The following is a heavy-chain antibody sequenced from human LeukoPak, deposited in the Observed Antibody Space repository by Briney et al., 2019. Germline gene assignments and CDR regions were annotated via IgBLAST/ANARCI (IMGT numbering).Heavy chain of an antibody. CDR3: AGGNAMDV. CDR1: GFPFSSSW. Sequence: GGSLRLSCAVSGFPFSSSWMYWVRQAPGKGLEGVANIKKDGSGISYVESVKGRFIISRDNSRNSLYLQMNSLKVEDTAVYFCAGGNAMDVWGKGTAVTVYS. J-gene: IGHJ6*04. V-gene: IGHV3-7*03. CDR2: IKKDGSGI.